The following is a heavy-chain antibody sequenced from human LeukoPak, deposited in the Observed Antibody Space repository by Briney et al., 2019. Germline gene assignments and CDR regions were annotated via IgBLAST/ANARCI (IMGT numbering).Heavy chain of an antibody. D-gene: IGHD6-13*01. J-gene: IGHJ4*02. CDR1: GYTLTELS. CDR3: ARKAASLDY. V-gene: IGHV1-24*01. CDR2: FDPEDGET. Sequence: ASVKVSCKVSGYTLTELSMHWVRQAPGKGLEWMGGFDPEDGETIYAQKFQGRVTMTTDTSTSTAYMELRSLRSDDTAVYYCARKAASLDYWGQGTLVTVSS.